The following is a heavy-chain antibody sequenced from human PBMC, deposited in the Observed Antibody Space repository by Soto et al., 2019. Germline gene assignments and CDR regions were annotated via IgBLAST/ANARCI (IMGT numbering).Heavy chain of an antibody. V-gene: IGHV3-30*18. CDR1: GFTFRTYG. CDR2: ISDDGSQK. J-gene: IGHJ4*02. D-gene: IGHD6-19*01. CDR3: AKEAPGGWHFFDT. Sequence: HPGGSLRLSCAASGFTFRTYGMHWVRQAPGKGLEWVAFISDDGSQKYYGDSVKGRFTISRDNSKNTLSLRMISLRTEDTSVYYCAKEAPGGWHFFDTWGQGTLVTV.